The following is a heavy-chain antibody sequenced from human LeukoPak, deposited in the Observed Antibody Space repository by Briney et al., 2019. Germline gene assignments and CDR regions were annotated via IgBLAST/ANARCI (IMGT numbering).Heavy chain of an antibody. Sequence: ASVKVSCKASGYTFTGQFMHWVRQAPGQGLEWMGWMNPNTGDTNYAQSFQGRLAMTRDTTITTAYMELSRLTSDDTAVYYCARGAWAFDIWGQGTMVTVSS. J-gene: IGHJ3*02. CDR1: GYTFTGQF. V-gene: IGHV1-2*02. CDR3: ARGAWAFDI. CDR2: MNPNTGDT.